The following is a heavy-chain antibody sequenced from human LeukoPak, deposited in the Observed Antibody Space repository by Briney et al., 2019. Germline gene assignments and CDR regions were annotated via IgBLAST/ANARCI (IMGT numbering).Heavy chain of an antibody. CDR1: GFTFSSYS. J-gene: IGHJ4*02. V-gene: IGHV3-48*04. CDR3: ARDRGDGYADY. D-gene: IGHD5-24*01. Sequence: QAGGSLRLSCAASGFTFSSYSMNWVRQAPGKGLEWVSYISSSSTIYYADSVKGRFTISRDNAKNSLYLQMNSLRAEDTAVYYCARDRGDGYADYWGQGTLVTVSS. CDR2: ISSSSTI.